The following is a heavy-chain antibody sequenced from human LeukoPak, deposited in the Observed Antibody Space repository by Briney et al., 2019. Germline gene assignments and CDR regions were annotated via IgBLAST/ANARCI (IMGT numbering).Heavy chain of an antibody. CDR3: PRGESSSSPLYYYYYYMDV. J-gene: IGHJ6*03. D-gene: IGHD6-6*01. Sequence: PSETLSLTCTVSGGSICSGSYYWSWIRQPTGKGLEWIGRIYTSGSTNYNPSLKSRVTISVDTSKNQFSLKLSSVTAADTAVYYCPRGESSSSPLYYYYYYMDVWGKGTTVTVSS. CDR1: GGSICSGSYY. CDR2: IYTSGST. V-gene: IGHV4-61*02.